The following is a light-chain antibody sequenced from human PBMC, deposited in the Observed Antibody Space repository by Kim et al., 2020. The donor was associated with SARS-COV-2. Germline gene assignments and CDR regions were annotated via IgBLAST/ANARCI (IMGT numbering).Light chain of an antibody. CDR1: TSDVGGYNY. V-gene: IGLV2-14*03. J-gene: IGLJ2*01. CDR2: DVS. Sequence: QSITISCTGSTSDVGGYNYVSWYQQHPGKAPKLIIYDVSNRPSGVSDRFSGSKSGNTASLTISGLQSGDEADYYCSSYTSSTTPVVLGGGTQLTVL. CDR3: SSYTSSTTPVV.